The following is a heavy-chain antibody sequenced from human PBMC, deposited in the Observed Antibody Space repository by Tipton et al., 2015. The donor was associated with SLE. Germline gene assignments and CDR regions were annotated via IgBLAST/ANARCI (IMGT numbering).Heavy chain of an antibody. CDR2: INHSGST. CDR3: ARGGRRWYFDY. CDR1: GGSVSSGSYY. Sequence: TLFLTCAVSGGSVSSGSYYWSWIRQPPGKGLEWIGEINHSGSTNYNPSLKSRVTISVDTSKNQFSLKLSSVTAADTAVYYCARGGRRWYFDYWGQGTLVTVSS. J-gene: IGHJ4*02. V-gene: IGHV4-34*01. D-gene: IGHD4-23*01.